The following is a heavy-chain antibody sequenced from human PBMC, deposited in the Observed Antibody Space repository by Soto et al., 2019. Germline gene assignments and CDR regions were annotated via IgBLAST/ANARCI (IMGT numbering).Heavy chain of an antibody. CDR2: MNSDGSTT. CDR3: ARDGYPAWVYGVDV. V-gene: IGHV3-74*01. J-gene: IGHJ6*02. Sequence: GGSLRLSCAASGFTFSSYWMHWVRQAPGKGLVWVSRMNSDGSTTNYADSVKGRFTISRDNARNTLYLQMNSLRAEDTAVYYCARDGYPAWVYGVDVWGQGTTVTSP. CDR1: GFTFSSYW. D-gene: IGHD1-1*01.